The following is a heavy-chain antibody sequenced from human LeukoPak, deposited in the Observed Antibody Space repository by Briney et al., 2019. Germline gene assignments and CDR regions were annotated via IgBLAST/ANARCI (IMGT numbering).Heavy chain of an antibody. CDR3: ARDRGAYYYDTGY. CDR1: GFTFSSYS. J-gene: IGHJ4*02. CDR2: ISGSGGST. Sequence: SGGSLRLSCAASGFTFSSYSMNWVRQAPGKGLEWVSAISGSGGSTYYADSVKGRFTISRDNSKNTLYLQMNSLRAEDTAVYYCARDRGAYYYDTGYWGQGTLVTVSS. D-gene: IGHD3-22*01. V-gene: IGHV3-23*01.